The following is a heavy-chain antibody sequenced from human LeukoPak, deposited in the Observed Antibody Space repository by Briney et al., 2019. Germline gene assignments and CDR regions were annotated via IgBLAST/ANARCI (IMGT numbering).Heavy chain of an antibody. D-gene: IGHD6-13*01. J-gene: IGHJ6*03. CDR3: ARWVAAAHYGPYYYMDV. CDR1: GGTFSSYA. Sequence: SVKVSCKASGGTFSSYAISWVRQAPGQGLEWMGGIIPIFGTANYAQKFQGRVTITTDESTSTAYIELSSLRSEDTAVYYCARWVAAAHYGPYYYMDVWGKGTTVTVSS. V-gene: IGHV1-69*05. CDR2: IIPIFGTA.